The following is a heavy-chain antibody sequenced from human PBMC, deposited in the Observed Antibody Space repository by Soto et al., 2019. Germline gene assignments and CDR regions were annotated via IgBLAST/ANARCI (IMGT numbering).Heavy chain of an antibody. CDR3: AGGIAARPLGY. D-gene: IGHD6-6*01. J-gene: IGHJ4*02. Sequence: QLQLQESGSGLVKPSQTLSLTCAVSGGSISSGGYSWSWIRQPPGKGLEWIGYIYHSGSTYYNPSLKRRVTISVDRSKTQFSPKLSSVTAADTAVYYCAGGIAARPLGYWGQGTLVTVSS. CDR2: IYHSGST. CDR1: GGSISSGGYS. V-gene: IGHV4-30-2*01.